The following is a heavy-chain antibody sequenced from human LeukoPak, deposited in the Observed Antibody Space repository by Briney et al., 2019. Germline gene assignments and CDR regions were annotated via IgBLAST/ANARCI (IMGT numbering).Heavy chain of an antibody. Sequence: SVKVSCKASGGTSSSYAISWVRQAPGQGLEWMGRIIPIFGTANYAQKFQGRVTITTDESTSTAYMELSSLRSEDTAVYYCARDRVEYSYAHNFDYWGQGTLVTVSS. V-gene: IGHV1-69*05. J-gene: IGHJ4*02. CDR2: IIPIFGTA. D-gene: IGHD5-18*01. CDR1: GGTSSSYA. CDR3: ARDRVEYSYAHNFDY.